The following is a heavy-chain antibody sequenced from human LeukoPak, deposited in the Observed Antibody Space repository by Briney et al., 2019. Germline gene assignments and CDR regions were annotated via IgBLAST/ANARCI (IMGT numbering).Heavy chain of an antibody. D-gene: IGHD5-18*01. J-gene: IGHJ3*02. V-gene: IGHV3-33*01. Sequence: GGSLRLSCAPSGFTFSSYGMHWVRQAPGKGLEWVAVILYDESNKYYADSVKGRFTISRDNSKNTLYLQMNRLRAEDTAVYYCARDVDTATWWEAFDIWGQGTMVTVSS. CDR2: ILYDESNK. CDR3: ARDVDTATWWEAFDI. CDR1: GFTFSSYG.